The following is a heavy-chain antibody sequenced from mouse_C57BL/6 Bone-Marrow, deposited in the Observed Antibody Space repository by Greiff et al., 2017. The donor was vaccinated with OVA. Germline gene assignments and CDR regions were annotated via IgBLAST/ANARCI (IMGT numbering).Heavy chain of an antibody. V-gene: IGHV14-3*01. D-gene: IGHD2-1*01. Sequence: VQLQQSVAELVRPGASVKLSCTASGFTIKNTYMHWVKQRPEQGLEWIGRIDPANGNTNSAPKFQGKATITADTSSNTAYLQLSSLTSEDTAIYYCARFHGNYYFDYWGQGTTLTVSS. CDR2: IDPANGNT. CDR1: GFTIKNTY. CDR3: ARFHGNYYFDY. J-gene: IGHJ2*01.